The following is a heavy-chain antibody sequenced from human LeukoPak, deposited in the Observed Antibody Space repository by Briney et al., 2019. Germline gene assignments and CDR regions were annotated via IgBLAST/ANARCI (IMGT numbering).Heavy chain of an antibody. Sequence: GGSLRLSCAASGFTFSRSWMSWVRQAPGKGLEWVANIKQDGSEKYYVDSVKGRCTISRDNAKNSLYLQMNSLRAEDTAVYYCARDQDYYDSSGYYLIFDYWGQGTLVTVSS. V-gene: IGHV3-7*01. CDR3: ARDQDYYDSSGYYLIFDY. J-gene: IGHJ4*02. CDR2: IKQDGSEK. D-gene: IGHD3-22*01. CDR1: GFTFSRSW.